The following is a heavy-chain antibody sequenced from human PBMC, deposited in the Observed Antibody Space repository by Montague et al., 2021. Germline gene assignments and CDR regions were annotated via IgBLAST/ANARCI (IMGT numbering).Heavy chain of an antibody. CDR2: IHHSGIT. CDR3: ARRSRLKSPVDY. J-gene: IGHJ4*02. Sequence: SETLSLTCAVSGGSFSAYYWDWIRQPPGKVLEWIGEIHHSGITYYNPSLNSRLTISLDTSKNQFSLKLNSVTAADTAVYFCARRSRLKSPVDYWGQGTLVTVSS. V-gene: IGHV4-34*01. CDR1: GGSFSAYY.